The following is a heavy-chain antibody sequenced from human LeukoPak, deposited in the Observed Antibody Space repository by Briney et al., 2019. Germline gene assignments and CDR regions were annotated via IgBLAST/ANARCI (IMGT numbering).Heavy chain of an antibody. CDR2: ISYDGSNK. Sequence: GGPLRLSCAASGFTFSSYGMHWVRQAPGKGLEWVAVISYDGSNKYYADSVKGRFTISRDNSKNTLYLQMNSLRAEDTAVYYCAKDLFPPEWFGESPFDYWGQGTLVTVSS. J-gene: IGHJ4*02. V-gene: IGHV3-30*18. CDR3: AKDLFPPEWFGESPFDY. CDR1: GFTFSSYG. D-gene: IGHD3-10*01.